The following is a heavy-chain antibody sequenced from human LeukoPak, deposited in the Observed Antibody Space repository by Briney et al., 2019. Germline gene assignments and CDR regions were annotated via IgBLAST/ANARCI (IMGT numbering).Heavy chain of an antibody. D-gene: IGHD1-1*01. CDR1: GFTFSSYE. CDR2: ISTSGTTI. V-gene: IGHV3-48*03. CDR3: AREGTGRYYYYYYVDV. Sequence: PGGSLRLSCAASGFTFSSYEMNWVRQAPGKGLEWVAYISTSGTTIYYADSVKGRFTISRDNAKNSLYLQMNSLRAEDTAAYYCAREGTGRYYYYYYVDVWGKGTTVTISS. J-gene: IGHJ6*03.